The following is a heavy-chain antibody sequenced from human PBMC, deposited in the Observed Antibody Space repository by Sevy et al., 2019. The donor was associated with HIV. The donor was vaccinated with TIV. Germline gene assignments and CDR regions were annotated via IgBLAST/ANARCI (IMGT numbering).Heavy chain of an antibody. Sequence: GGSLRLSCAASGFTVSSTYMSWVRQAPGKGLEWVSVIYSGGSTSYADSVKGRFTISRDNSKNTLYFQMNSLRVEDTAVYYCARNLGDLTGVWGQGTTVTVSS. D-gene: IGHD3-16*01. CDR2: IYSGGST. CDR1: GFTVSSTY. J-gene: IGHJ6*02. V-gene: IGHV3-53*01. CDR3: ARNLGDLTGV.